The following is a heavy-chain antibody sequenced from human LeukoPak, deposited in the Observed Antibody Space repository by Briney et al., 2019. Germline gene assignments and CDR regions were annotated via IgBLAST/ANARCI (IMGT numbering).Heavy chain of an antibody. J-gene: IGHJ4*02. D-gene: IGHD6-13*01. CDR2: ISTNGGST. Sequence: PGGSLRLSCAASGFTFSGYTMHWVRQAPGKGLESVSAISTNGGSTYYAHSVKGRFTISRDNSKNTLYLQMDSLRAEDMAVYYCAGEGSPGTFDYWGQGTLVTVSS. CDR1: GFTFSGYT. CDR3: AGEGSPGTFDY. V-gene: IGHV3-64*01.